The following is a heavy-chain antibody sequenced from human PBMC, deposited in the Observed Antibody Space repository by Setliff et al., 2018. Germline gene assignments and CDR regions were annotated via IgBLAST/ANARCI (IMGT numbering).Heavy chain of an antibody. Sequence: NPSETLSLTCAVSGYSISNGFYWGWIRQSPVKGLEWIGSLFDGGSAYYSPSLKSRASISLDASRNQFALKLTSATAADTAVYYCARGPHYDPTYSLPGHAFDFWGQGIMVTVSS. V-gene: IGHV4-38-2*01. J-gene: IGHJ3*01. CDR2: LFDGGSA. CDR1: GYSISNGFY. D-gene: IGHD3-22*01. CDR3: ARGPHYDPTYSLPGHAFDF.